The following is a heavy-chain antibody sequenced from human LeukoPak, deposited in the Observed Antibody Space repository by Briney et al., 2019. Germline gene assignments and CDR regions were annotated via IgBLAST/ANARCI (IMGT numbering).Heavy chain of an antibody. CDR1: GFTFSTYN. CDR3: ARWFSTGRGFFDY. V-gene: IGHV3-48*02. CDR2: ISSSSSII. J-gene: IGHJ4*02. Sequence: PGGSLRLSCAASGFTFSTYNMNWVRQAPGKGLEWVSYISSSSSIIYYADSVKGRFTISRDNAKNSLYLQMNSLRDEDTAVYYCARWFSTGRGFFDYWGQGTLVTVSS. D-gene: IGHD6-19*01.